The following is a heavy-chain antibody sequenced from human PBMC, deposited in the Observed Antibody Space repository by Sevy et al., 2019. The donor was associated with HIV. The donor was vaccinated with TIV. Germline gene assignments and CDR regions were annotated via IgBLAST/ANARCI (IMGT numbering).Heavy chain of an antibody. Sequence: GGSLRLSCAASGLIFRHYGMHWVRQAPGKGLEWVAFISYDGSDTYYVDSVKGRFSISRDNSKNTVYLQINSLRTEDTALYYCAKNTAAAGTGGFDYWGQGTLVTVSS. V-gene: IGHV3-30*02. D-gene: IGHD6-13*01. CDR3: AKNTAAAGTGGFDY. CDR2: ISYDGSDT. J-gene: IGHJ4*02. CDR1: GLIFRHYG.